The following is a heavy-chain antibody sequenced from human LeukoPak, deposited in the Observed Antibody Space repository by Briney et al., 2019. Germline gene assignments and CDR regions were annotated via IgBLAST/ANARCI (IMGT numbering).Heavy chain of an antibody. V-gene: IGHV4-4*07. D-gene: IGHD3-22*01. J-gene: IGHJ4*02. CDR3: ARDDPDDSSGYSSWYFDY. CDR2: IYTSGST. CDR1: GAAIINNY. Sequence: WYTLTLTWIAVGAAIINNYWSWIRQPAGKGLEWIGRIYTSGSTNYNPSLKSRVTMSVDTSKNQFSLKLSSVTAADTAVYYCARDDPDDSSGYSSWYFDYWGQGTLVTVSS.